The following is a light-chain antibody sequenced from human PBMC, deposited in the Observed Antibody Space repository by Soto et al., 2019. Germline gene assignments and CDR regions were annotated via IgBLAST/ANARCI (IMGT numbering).Light chain of an antibody. CDR1: QSLVHSDGIAY. CDR2: KVS. Sequence: DVGMTQSPLSLPVTRGQPASISCRSNQSLVHSDGIAYFSWFQQRPGRSPRRLIYKVSNRDSGVPARFSGSGSGTDLALKISRVEAEDVGVYYCMQGTHWPITFGQGTRLEIK. J-gene: IGKJ5*01. CDR3: MQGTHWPIT. V-gene: IGKV2-30*02.